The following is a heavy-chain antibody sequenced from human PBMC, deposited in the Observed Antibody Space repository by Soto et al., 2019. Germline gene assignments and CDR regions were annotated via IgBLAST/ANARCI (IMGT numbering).Heavy chain of an antibody. V-gene: IGHV1-18*04. CDR3: ARDWGYCSSTSCYHGYYGMAV. CDR1: GYTFTSYG. CDR2: ISAYNGNT. J-gene: IGHJ6*02. D-gene: IGHD2-2*01. Sequence: QVQLVQSGAEVKKPGASVKVSCKASGYTFTSYGISWVRQAPGQGLEWMGWISAYNGNTNYAQKLQGRVTMTTDTATSTAYMELRRLRADDTAVYYCARDWGYCSSTSCYHGYYGMAVWGQGTTVTVSS.